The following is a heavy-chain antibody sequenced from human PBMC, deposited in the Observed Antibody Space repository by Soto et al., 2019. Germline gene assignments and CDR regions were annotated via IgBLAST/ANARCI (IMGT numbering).Heavy chain of an antibody. V-gene: IGHV3-21*01. CDR2: ISSSSSYI. J-gene: IGHJ6*03. CDR3: ARDQTGRSYYYMDV. CDR1: GFTFSSYS. Sequence: XXSLRLSFAASGFTFSSYSMHLVRQAPGKGLEWVSSISSSSSYIYYADSVKGRFTISRDNAKNSLYLQMNSLRAEDTAVYYCARDQTGRSYYYMDVWGKGITVTVSS.